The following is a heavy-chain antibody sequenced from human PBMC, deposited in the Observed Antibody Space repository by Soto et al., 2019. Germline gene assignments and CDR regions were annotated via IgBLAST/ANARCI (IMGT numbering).Heavy chain of an antibody. CDR3: ARSRDYNIIDY. J-gene: IGHJ4*01. Sequence: QVQLVQSGAEVKKPGASVKVSCKASGYTFTSYGITWVRQAPGQGREWMGWVSLYNGNTDYAQNLQGRVTMITDKSTSKAYMELRSLSSDDTAVYYCARSRDYNIIDYWGQGTLVTVSS. D-gene: IGHD4-4*01. V-gene: IGHV1-18*04. CDR1: GYTFTSYG. CDR2: VSLYNGNT.